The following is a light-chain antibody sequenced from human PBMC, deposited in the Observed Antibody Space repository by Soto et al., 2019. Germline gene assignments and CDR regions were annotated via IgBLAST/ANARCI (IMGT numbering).Light chain of an antibody. J-gene: IGKJ5*01. V-gene: IGKV1-39*01. CDR1: QSISSY. CDR2: AAS. Sequence: DIQMTQSPSSLSASVGDRVTITCRASQSISSYLNWYQQKPGKAPKLLIYAASSLQSGVPSRFSGSGSGTDFTLTISSLQPEDFAVYYCQQYGSSPITFGQGTRLEI. CDR3: QQYGSSPIT.